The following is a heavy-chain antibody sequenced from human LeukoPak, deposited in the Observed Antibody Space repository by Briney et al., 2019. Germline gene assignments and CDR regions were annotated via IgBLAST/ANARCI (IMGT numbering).Heavy chain of an antibody. V-gene: IGHV4-61*02. J-gene: IGHJ5*02. D-gene: IGHD5-24*01. CDR3: ARGGRDGYNNWFDP. CDR1: GGSISSGSYY. CDR2: MYTSGST. Sequence: SETLSLTCTASGGSISSGSYYWNWIRQPAGEGLEWIGRMYTSGSTNYNPSLKSRVTMSVDTSKNQFSLELTSVTAADTAVYYCARGGRDGYNNWFDPWGQGTLVTVSS.